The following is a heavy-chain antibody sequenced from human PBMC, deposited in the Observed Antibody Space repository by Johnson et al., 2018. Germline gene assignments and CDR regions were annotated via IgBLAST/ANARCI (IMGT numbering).Heavy chain of an antibody. Sequence: VQLVESGGGLVQPGGSLRLSCAASGFTFSSYAMHWVRQAPGNGLEYVSAISSNGGSTYYANSVKGRFTISRDNSKNPLYLQMGSLRAEDMAVYYCARGEYSGSDSATQYFQDWGKGTLVTVSS. CDR2: ISSNGGST. V-gene: IGHV3-64*01. CDR3: ARGEYSGSDSATQYFQD. D-gene: IGHD1-26*01. J-gene: IGHJ1*01. CDR1: GFTFSSYA.